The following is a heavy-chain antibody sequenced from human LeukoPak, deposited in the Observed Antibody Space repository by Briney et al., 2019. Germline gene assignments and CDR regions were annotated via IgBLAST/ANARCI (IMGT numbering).Heavy chain of an antibody. V-gene: IGHV4-59*01. CDR1: GGSINNYY. CDR2: IYYSGST. Sequence: SETLSLTCTVSGGSINNYYWSWIRQPPGKGLEWIGYIYYSGSTNYNPSLKSRVTISVDTSKNQFSLRLSSVTAADTAVYYCARGHTAVTRHFDFWGQGTLVTVSS. J-gene: IGHJ4*02. D-gene: IGHD4-17*01. CDR3: ARGHTAVTRHFDF.